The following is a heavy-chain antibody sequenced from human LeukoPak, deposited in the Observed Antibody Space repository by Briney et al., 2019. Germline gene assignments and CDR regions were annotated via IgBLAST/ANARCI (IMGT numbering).Heavy chain of an antibody. CDR3: AKYHTYYYDSSGCS. Sequence: PGGSLRLSCAASGFTFSSYAISWVRQAPGKGLEWVSAISGSDGRTFYADSVKGRFAISRDNPKNTLYLQMNSLRAEDTAVYYCAKYHTYYYDSSGCSWGQGTLVTVSS. V-gene: IGHV3-23*01. CDR2: ISGSDGRT. CDR1: GFTFSSYA. D-gene: IGHD3-22*01. J-gene: IGHJ5*02.